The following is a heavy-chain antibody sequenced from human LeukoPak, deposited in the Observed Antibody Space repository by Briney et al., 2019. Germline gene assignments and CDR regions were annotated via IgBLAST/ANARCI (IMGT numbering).Heavy chain of an antibody. D-gene: IGHD6-13*01. J-gene: IGHJ4*02. CDR3: ARHPPSGSSLGYFDY. CDR1: GGSISSYY. Sequence: SETLSLTCTVSGGSISSYYWSWIRQPPGKGLEWIGYIYYSGSTNYNPSLKSRVTISVDTSKNQFSLKLSSVTAADTAVYYCARHPPSGSSLGYFDYWGQGTLVTVSS. CDR2: IYYSGST. V-gene: IGHV4-59*08.